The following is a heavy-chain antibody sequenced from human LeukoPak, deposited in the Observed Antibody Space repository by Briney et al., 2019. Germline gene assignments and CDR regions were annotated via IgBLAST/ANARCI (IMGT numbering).Heavy chain of an antibody. V-gene: IGHV1-18*01. CDR1: GYTFTSYG. J-gene: IGHJ1*01. CDR2: ISAYNGKT. CDR3: ARGLLTFGGVIGGPQALEYFQH. D-gene: IGHD3-16*02. Sequence: GASVEVSCKASGYTFTSYGISWVRQAPGQGLEWMGWISAYNGKTNYAQKLQGRVTMTTDTSTSTAYMELRSLRSDDTAVYYCARGLLTFGGVIGGPQALEYFQHWGQGTLVTVSS.